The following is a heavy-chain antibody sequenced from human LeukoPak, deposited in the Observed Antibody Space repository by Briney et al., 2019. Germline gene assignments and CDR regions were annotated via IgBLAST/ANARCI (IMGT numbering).Heavy chain of an antibody. CDR3: AREQGTLPIKSDY. CDR2: INPNSGGT. J-gene: IGHJ4*02. V-gene: IGHV1-2*02. CDR1: GYTFTGYY. Sequence: ASVKVSCKASGYTFTGYYVHWVRQAPGQGLEWMGWINPNSGGTNYAQKFQGRVTMTRDTSISTAYMELSRLRSDDTAAYYCAREQGTLPIKSDYWGQGTLVTVSS. D-gene: IGHD3-10*01.